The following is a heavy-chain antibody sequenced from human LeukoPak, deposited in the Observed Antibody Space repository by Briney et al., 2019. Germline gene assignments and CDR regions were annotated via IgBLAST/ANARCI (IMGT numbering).Heavy chain of an antibody. CDR2: IYHSGST. J-gene: IGHJ3*02. Sequence: SGTLSLTCAVSGGSISSSNWWSWVRQSPGKGLEWIGEIYHSGSTNYNPSLKSRVTISVDKSKNQFSLKLSSVTAADTAVYYCARDGDYGDYAPAPADAFDIWGQGTMVTVSS. D-gene: IGHD4-17*01. CDR1: GGSISSSNW. V-gene: IGHV4-4*02. CDR3: ARDGDYGDYAPAPADAFDI.